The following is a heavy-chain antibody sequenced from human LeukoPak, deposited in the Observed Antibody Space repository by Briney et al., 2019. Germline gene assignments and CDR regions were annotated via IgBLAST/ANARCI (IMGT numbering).Heavy chain of an antibody. CDR1: GGSISSYY. J-gene: IGHJ4*02. Sequence: PSEALSLTCTVSGGSISSYYWSWIRQPPGKGLEWIGYIYYSGSTNYNPSLKSRVTISVDTSKNQFSLKLSSVTAADTAVCYCARRAGGYSHPYDYWGQGILVTVSS. CDR3: ARRAGGYSHPYDY. D-gene: IGHD4-23*01. V-gene: IGHV4-59*01. CDR2: IYYSGST.